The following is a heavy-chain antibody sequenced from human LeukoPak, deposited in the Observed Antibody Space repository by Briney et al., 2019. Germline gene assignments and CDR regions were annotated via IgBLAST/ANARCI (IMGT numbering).Heavy chain of an antibody. CDR2: ISGSGGST. CDR3: AKDRRKEGAAAKYDY. Sequence: PGGSLRLSCAAFGFTFSSYAMSWVRQAPGKGLEWVSAISGSGGSTYYADSVKGRFTISRDNSKNTLYLQMNSLRAEDTAVYYCAKDRRKEGAAAKYDYWGQGTLVTVSS. J-gene: IGHJ4*02. CDR1: GFTFSSYA. V-gene: IGHV3-23*01. D-gene: IGHD6-13*01.